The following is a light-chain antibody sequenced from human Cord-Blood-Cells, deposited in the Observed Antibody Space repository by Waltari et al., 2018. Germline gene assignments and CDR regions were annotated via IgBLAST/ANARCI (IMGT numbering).Light chain of an antibody. CDR3: QQYNNWPRT. V-gene: IGKV3-15*01. CDR2: GAS. CDR1: QSVSSN. J-gene: IGKJ2*01. Sequence: ELVMTQSPATLSVSPGDRATLSCRASQSVSSNLAWYQQKPGQAPRLLIYGASTRATGIPARFSGSGSGTEFTLTISSLQSEDFAVYYCQQYNNWPRTFGQGTKLEIK.